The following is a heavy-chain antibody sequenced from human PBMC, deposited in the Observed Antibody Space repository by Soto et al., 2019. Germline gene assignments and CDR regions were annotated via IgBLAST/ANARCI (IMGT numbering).Heavy chain of an antibody. J-gene: IGHJ4*02. CDR1: GFTFSSCA. Sequence: EVQLLESGGGLVQAGGSLKLSCTASGFTFSSCAMSWFRRAPGKGLAWLSSIIGSGDETYYADSVKGRFTISRDNFKNTLYLHMNSLGADDTAVYYCAKEGEDRRFSFGYWGQGTLVTVSS. CDR2: IIGSGDET. D-gene: IGHD3-3*01. V-gene: IGHV3-23*01. CDR3: AKEGEDRRFSFGY.